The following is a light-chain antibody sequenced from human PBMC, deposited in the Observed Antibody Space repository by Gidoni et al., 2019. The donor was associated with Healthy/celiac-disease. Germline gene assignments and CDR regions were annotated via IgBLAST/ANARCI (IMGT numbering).Light chain of an antibody. Sequence: SSELTQDPAVSVALGQTVRITCQGDSLRSYYASWYQQKPGQAPVLVIYGKNHRPSGIPDRXXGSXSGNXXXLTXTXAQAEDEAXYYCXXRDSSXNHVXFGGGXKLTVL. CDR1: SLRSYY. CDR3: XXRDSSXNHVX. V-gene: IGLV3-19*01. J-gene: IGLJ2*01. CDR2: GKN.